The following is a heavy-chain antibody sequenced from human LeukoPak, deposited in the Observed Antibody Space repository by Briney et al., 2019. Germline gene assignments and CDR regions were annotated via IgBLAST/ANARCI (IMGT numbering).Heavy chain of an antibody. CDR2: IYSGGDT. CDR3: AKDRYSSTTCSPDY. J-gene: IGHJ4*02. D-gene: IGHD2-2*01. Sequence: GGSLRLSCAASGFTVSSTYMGWVRQAPGKGLEWVSVIYSGGDTYYADSVKGHFTISRDNSKNTLYVQLNSLRAKDTAVYYCAKDRYSSTTCSPDYWGQGTLVTVSS. CDR1: GFTVSSTY. V-gene: IGHV3-53*01.